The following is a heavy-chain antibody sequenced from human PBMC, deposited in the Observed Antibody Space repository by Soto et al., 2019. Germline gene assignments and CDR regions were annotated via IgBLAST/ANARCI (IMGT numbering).Heavy chain of an antibody. CDR3: AATWSGYYMVDP. CDR1: GGSISSSSYY. Sequence: QLQLQESGPGLVKPSETLFLTCTVSGGSISSSSYYWGWIRQPPGKGLEWIGSIYYSGSTYYNPSLKSRVTISVDTSKNQFSLKLSSVTAADTAVYYCAATWSGYYMVDPWGQGTLVTVSS. J-gene: IGHJ5*02. V-gene: IGHV4-39*01. CDR2: IYYSGST. D-gene: IGHD3-3*01.